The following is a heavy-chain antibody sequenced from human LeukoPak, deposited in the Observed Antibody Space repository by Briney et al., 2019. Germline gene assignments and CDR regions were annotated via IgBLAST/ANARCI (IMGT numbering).Heavy chain of an antibody. J-gene: IGHJ5*02. Sequence: SETLSLTCTVSGGSISSYYWSWIRLPPGKGLEWTGCIYHSGSTYYNPSLKSRVTISVDRSKNQFSLKLSSVTAADTAVYYCARELYCSSTSCSPANWFDPWGQGTLVTVSS. D-gene: IGHD2-2*01. CDR1: GGSISSYY. CDR2: IYHSGST. V-gene: IGHV4-59*12. CDR3: ARELYCSSTSCSPANWFDP.